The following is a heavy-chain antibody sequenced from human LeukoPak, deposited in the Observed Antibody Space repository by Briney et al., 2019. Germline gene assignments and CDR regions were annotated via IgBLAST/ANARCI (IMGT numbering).Heavy chain of an antibody. J-gene: IGHJ3*02. Sequence: ASVKVSCKASGYTFTDYYMHWVRQPPGQGLEWMGWINPNSGGTNYAQKFQGRVTMTRDTSISTAYMELSRLRSDDTAVYYCARLGSSSSADAFDIWGQGTMVTVSS. CDR3: ARLGSSSSADAFDI. CDR2: INPNSGGT. CDR1: GYTFTDYY. V-gene: IGHV1-2*02. D-gene: IGHD6-6*01.